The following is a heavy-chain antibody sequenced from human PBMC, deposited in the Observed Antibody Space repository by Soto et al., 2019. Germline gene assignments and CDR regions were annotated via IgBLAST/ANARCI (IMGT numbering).Heavy chain of an antibody. CDR1: GYTFTSYG. Sequence: QVQLVQSGAEVKEPGASVRVSCKTSGYTFTSYGFSWVRQAPGQGLEWMGWISAYNGNTLYAQRLQGRLTMTTDTSTSTAYMELRSLRADDTAVYYCARVMGGTRVFDYWGQGTLVTVSS. CDR3: ARVMGGTRVFDY. D-gene: IGHD1-26*01. J-gene: IGHJ4*02. V-gene: IGHV1-18*01. CDR2: ISAYNGNT.